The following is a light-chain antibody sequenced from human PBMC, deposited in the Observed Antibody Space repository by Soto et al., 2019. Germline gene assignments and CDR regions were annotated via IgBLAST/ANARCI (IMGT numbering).Light chain of an antibody. CDR3: HQRHRSRRT. CDR1: QTISTY. J-gene: IGKJ1*01. CDR2: ATS. Sequence: DIQLTQSPSSLSASVGDRVTITCRASQTISTYLNWYQQKPGKAPKLLIYATSTIHGGVPARFSASGSGTDFPLTISSLQPEDFATYYWHQRHRSRRTFGQGTKVDIK. V-gene: IGKV1-39*01.